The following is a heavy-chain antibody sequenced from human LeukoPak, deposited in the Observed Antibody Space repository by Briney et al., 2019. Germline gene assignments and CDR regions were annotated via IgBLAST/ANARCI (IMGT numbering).Heavy chain of an antibody. D-gene: IGHD4-23*01. J-gene: IGHJ4*02. CDR3: ARVDYGGPDY. V-gene: IGHV4-59*01. CDR2: IYYSGST. CDR1: GGSISSYY. Sequence: SETLSLTCTVSGGSISSYYWSWIRQPPGKGLEWIGYIYYSGSTNYNPSHKSRVTISVDTSKNQFSLKLSSVTAADTAVYYCARVDYGGPDYWGQGTLVTVSS.